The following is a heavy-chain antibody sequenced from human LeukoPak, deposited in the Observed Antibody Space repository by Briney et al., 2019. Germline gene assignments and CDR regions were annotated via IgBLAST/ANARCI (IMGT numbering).Heavy chain of an antibody. J-gene: IGHJ6*03. D-gene: IGHD1-26*01. CDR3: ARVLVGANFYYYYMDV. CDR2: IYTSGNT. CDR1: GGSISSYY. V-gene: IGHV4-4*07. Sequence: SETLSLTCTDSGGSISSYYWSWIRQPAGKGLEWIGRIYTSGNTNYNPSLKSRVTISVDKSKNQFSLKVSSVTAADTATYYCARVLVGANFYYYYMDVWGKGPTVSVFS.